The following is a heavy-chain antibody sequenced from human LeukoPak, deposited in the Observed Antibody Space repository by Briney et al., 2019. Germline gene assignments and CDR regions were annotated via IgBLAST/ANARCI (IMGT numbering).Heavy chain of an antibody. J-gene: IGHJ5*01. D-gene: IGHD6-13*01. CDR2: ISSYNTNR. V-gene: IGHV1-18*01. CDR3: AREPQQMVRSDNWFDS. CDR1: GYTFTNFG. Sequence: ASVKVSCKTSGYTFTNFGLSWLRQAPGQGLEWIGWISSYNTNRKYAHKFQGRVTMTTDTSTNTGYMELRSLKSDDTAVYYCAREPQQMVRSDNWFDSWGQGTQVSVSS.